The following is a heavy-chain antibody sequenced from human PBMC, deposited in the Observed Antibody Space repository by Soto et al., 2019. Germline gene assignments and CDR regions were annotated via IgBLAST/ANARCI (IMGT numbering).Heavy chain of an antibody. CDR1: GFTFSSYW. Sequence: GGSLRLSCAASGFTFSSYWMHWVRQAPGKGLVWVSRINSDGSSTSYADSVKGRFTISRDNAKNSLYLEMDSLRVEDTAFYYCARDYSGSYLPHGIFDYWGQGTLVTVSS. V-gene: IGHV3-74*01. CDR2: INSDGSST. CDR3: ARDYSGSYLPHGIFDY. D-gene: IGHD1-26*01. J-gene: IGHJ4*02.